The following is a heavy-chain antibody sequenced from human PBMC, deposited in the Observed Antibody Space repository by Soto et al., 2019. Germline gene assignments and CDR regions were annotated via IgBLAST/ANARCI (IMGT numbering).Heavy chain of an antibody. J-gene: IGHJ6*02. D-gene: IGHD5-12*01. Sequence: ASVKVSCKASGYTFTYRYLHWVRQAPGQALEWMGWITPFNGNTNYAQKFQDRVTITRDRSMSTAYMELSSLRSEDTAMYYCASNLRGYSGYDGRGGYYYYGMDVWGQGTTVTVSS. CDR1: GYTFTYRY. V-gene: IGHV1-45*02. CDR3: ASNLRGYSGYDGRGGYYYYGMDV. CDR2: ITPFNGNT.